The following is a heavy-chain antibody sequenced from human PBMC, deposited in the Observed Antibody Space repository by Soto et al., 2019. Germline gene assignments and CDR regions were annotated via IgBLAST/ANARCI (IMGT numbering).Heavy chain of an antibody. V-gene: IGHV5-10-1*01. J-gene: IGHJ6*02. CDR3: AIIVGATKSYYSYFGLDV. CDR2: IDPSDSYT. D-gene: IGHD1-26*01. Sequence: GESLKISCKGSGYSFTSYWISWVRQMPGKGLEWMGRIDPSDSYTNYSPSFQGHVTISADKSISTAYLQWSSLKASDTAMYYCAIIVGATKSYYSYFGLDVWGQGTMVTVSS. CDR1: GYSFTSYW.